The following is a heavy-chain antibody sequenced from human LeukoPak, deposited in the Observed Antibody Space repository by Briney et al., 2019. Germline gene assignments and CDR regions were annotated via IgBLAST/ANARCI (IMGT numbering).Heavy chain of an antibody. D-gene: IGHD2-2*01. Sequence: ASVKVSCKASGYTFTGYYMHWVRQAPGQGLEWMGWINPNSGGTNYAQKFQGRVTMTRDTSTSTAYMELSRLRSDDTAVYFCARDRNLIGYCSSTSCYDAFDIWGQGTMVTVSS. CDR2: INPNSGGT. V-gene: IGHV1-2*02. CDR3: ARDRNLIGYCSSTSCYDAFDI. J-gene: IGHJ3*02. CDR1: GYTFTGYY.